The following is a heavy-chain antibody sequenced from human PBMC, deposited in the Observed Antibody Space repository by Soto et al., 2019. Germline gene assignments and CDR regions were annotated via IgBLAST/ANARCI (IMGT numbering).Heavy chain of an antibody. J-gene: IGHJ4*02. D-gene: IGHD3-22*01. CDR1: GFTFSSYS. CDR3: TTDPVTMIVVVPSSG. CDR2: ISSSSSYI. V-gene: IGHV3-21*01. Sequence: PGGSLRLSCAASGFTFSSYSMNWVRQAPGKGLEWVSSISSSSSYIYYADSVKGRFTISRDNAKNSLYLQMNSLRAEDTAVYYCTTDPVTMIVVVPSSGWGQGTLVTVS.